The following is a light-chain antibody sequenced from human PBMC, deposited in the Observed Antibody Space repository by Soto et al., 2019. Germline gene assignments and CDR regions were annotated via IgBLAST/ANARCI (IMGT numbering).Light chain of an antibody. CDR3: QQYNNWPYT. J-gene: IGKJ2*01. CDR2: GAS. Sequence: EIMMTQSPATFSVSPGERATLSCRASHSVNTNLAWYQQKPGQAPRLLIYGASTRATGIPARFSGSGSGTDFTLTLSSLQAEDFAVYYCQQYNNWPYTFGQGTKVDIK. CDR1: HSVNTN. V-gene: IGKV3-15*01.